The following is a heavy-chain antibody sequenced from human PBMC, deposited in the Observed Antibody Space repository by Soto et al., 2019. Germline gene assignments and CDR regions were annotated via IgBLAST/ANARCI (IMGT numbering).Heavy chain of an antibody. J-gene: IGHJ4*02. CDR2: IFYSGST. CDR1: GGSITSYY. Sequence: LSLTCTVSGGSITSYYWSWIRQPPGKRLEWIGYIFYSGSTIYNPSLKSRVTISVDTSKNQFSLKLSSVTAADTAMYYCARDRDGSSPWVYWGQGTLVTVSS. CDR3: ARDRDGSSPWVY. D-gene: IGHD6-6*01. V-gene: IGHV4-59*01.